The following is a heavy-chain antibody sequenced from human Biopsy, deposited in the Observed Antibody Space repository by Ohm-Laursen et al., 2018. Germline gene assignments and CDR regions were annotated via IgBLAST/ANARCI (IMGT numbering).Heavy chain of an antibody. CDR2: ISPSGTNV. D-gene: IGHD5-12*01. Sequence: SLRLSCTASEFSFSDYHMTWIRQTPGKGLEWVSYISPSGTNVNSADFVRGRFSISRDNAKKSLYLQMSSLRAEDTAIYYCARGYSGYDYGYGTDVWGQGTTVTVSS. CDR3: ARGYSGYDYGYGTDV. J-gene: IGHJ6*02. CDR1: EFSFSDYH. V-gene: IGHV3-11*01.